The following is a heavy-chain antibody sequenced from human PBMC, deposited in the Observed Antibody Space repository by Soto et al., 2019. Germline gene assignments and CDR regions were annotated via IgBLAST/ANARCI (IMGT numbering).Heavy chain of an antibody. CDR3: ARDRTLVGSYWGGDFDY. V-gene: IGHV1-69*01. J-gene: IGHJ4*02. D-gene: IGHD1-26*01. CDR2: IIPIFGTA. Sequence: QVQRVQSGAEVKKPGSSVKVSCKASGGTFSSYAISWVRQAPGQGLEWMGGIIPIFGTANYAQKFQGRVTITADESTSTDYMELSSLRSEDTAVYYCARDRTLVGSYWGGDFDYWGQGTLVTVSS. CDR1: GGTFSSYA.